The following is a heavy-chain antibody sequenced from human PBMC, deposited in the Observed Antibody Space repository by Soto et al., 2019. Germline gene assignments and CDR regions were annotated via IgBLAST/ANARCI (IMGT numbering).Heavy chain of an antibody. Sequence: EVQLVESGGGLVKPGGSLRLSCAASGFTFSSYSMNWVRQAPGKGLEWVSSISDSSDYIYYADSVKGRFTISRDNAKNSLYLQMYTLRSEDTAVSYCANHEAAGTFSDYY. J-gene: IGHJ6*01. CDR3: ANHEAAGTFSDYY. CDR1: GFTFSSYS. V-gene: IGHV3-21*01. CDR2: ISDSSDYI. D-gene: IGHD6-13*01.